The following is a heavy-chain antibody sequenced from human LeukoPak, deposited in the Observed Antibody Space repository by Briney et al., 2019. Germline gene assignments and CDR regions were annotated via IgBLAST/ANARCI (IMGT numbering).Heavy chain of an antibody. D-gene: IGHD1-26*01. Sequence: GSLRLSCAASGFTFSSYAMSWVRQAPGKGLEWVSAISGSGVSTYYADSVKGRFAISRDNSKNTLYLQMNSLRAEDTAVYYCARHRPPSGTYNAAFDYWGQGTLVTVSS. CDR2: ISGSGVST. CDR1: GFTFSSYA. CDR3: ARHRPPSGTYNAAFDY. V-gene: IGHV3-23*01. J-gene: IGHJ4*02.